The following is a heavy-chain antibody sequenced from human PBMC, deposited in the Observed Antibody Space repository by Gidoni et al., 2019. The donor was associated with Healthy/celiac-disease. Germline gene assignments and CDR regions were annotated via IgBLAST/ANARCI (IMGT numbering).Heavy chain of an antibody. V-gene: IGHV4-39*01. CDR2: IYYSGST. CDR3: ARFYSSGWYWRYFDY. Sequence: QLQLQESGPGLVKPSETLSLTCTVSGGSISSSSYYWGWIRQPPGKGLEWIGSIYYSGSTYYNPSLKSRVTISVDTSKNQFSLKLSSVTAADTAVYYCARFYSSGWYWRYFDYWGQGTLVTVSS. D-gene: IGHD6-19*01. CDR1: GGSISSSSYY. J-gene: IGHJ4*02.